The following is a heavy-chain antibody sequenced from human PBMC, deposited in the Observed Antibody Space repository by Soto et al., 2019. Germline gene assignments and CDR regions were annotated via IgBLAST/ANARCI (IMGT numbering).Heavy chain of an antibody. CDR1: GDSISSSRYY. D-gene: IGHD2-15*01. V-gene: IGHV4-39*01. CDR2: IYYSGNA. J-gene: IGHJ4*02. CDR3: ARHSVVVAATSLHYFDY. Sequence: NPSETLSLTCTASGDSISSSRYYWGWIRQPPGKGLEWIGSIYYSGNAYYNPSLKSRVTISADTSKNQFSLKLSSVTAADTAVYYCARHSVVVAATSLHYFDYWGQGTLVTVSS.